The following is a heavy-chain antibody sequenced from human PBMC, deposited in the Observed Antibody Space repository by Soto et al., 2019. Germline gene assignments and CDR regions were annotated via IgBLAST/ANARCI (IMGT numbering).Heavy chain of an antibody. CDR1: GFSFSDYF. V-gene: IGHV1-3*02. CDR2: SNAGNGNT. CDR3: ARETSEGYFDY. Sequence: GASVKVSCKASGFSFSDYFMHWVRQAPGQRLEWMGWSNAGNGNTKYSQEFQGRVTITRDTSASTAYMELSSLRSEDMAVYYCARETSEGYFDYWGQGTLVTVSS. J-gene: IGHJ4*02.